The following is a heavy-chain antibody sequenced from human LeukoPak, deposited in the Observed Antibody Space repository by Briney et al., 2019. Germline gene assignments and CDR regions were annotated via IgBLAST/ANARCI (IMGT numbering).Heavy chain of an antibody. CDR2: ISYSGST. CDR3: AREGTAGTNLNWFDP. CDR1: GGSISSYY. D-gene: IGHD1-1*01. J-gene: IGHJ5*02. Sequence: SETLSLTCTVSGGSISSYYWSWIRQPPGKGLEWIGYISYSGSTNFNPSLKSRVTISVDTSKNQFSLKLSSVTAADTAVYYCAREGTAGTNLNWFDPRGQGTLVTVSS. V-gene: IGHV4-59*01.